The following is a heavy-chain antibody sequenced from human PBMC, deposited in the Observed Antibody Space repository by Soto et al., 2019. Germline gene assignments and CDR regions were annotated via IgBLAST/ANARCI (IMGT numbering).Heavy chain of an antibody. J-gene: IGHJ6*02. CDR1: DDSIRSSTYY. CDR2: ISYGGSA. Sequence: PSETLSLTCTVSDDSIRSSTYYWGWIRQPPGKGLEWIGSISYGGSAYYNPSLKSRVTMSVDTSKNQFSLKLTSVTAADTAVYYCAIITEQYGMDVWGQGTTVTVSS. CDR3: AIITEQYGMDV. D-gene: IGHD1-20*01. V-gene: IGHV4-39*01.